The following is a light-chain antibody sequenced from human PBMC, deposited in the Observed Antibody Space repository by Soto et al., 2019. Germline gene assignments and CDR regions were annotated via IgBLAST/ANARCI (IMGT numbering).Light chain of an antibody. CDR2: EVS. V-gene: IGLV2-14*03. Sequence: QSVLTQPASVSGSPGQSITISCTGTSSDVGGYNYVSWFQQHPGKAPKLKIYEVSNRPSGVSNRFSGSKSGYTASLTISELQAEDEADYHCTSFTSSNTWVFGGGTKATVL. J-gene: IGLJ3*02. CDR1: SSDVGGYNY. CDR3: TSFTSSNTWV.